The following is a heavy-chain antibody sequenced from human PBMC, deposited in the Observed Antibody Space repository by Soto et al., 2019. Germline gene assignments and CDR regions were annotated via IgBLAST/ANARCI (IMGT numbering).Heavy chain of an antibody. V-gene: IGHV4-31*03. CDR2: VYFSGST. D-gene: IGHD1-26*01. J-gene: IGHJ4*02. CDR3: ASGNAWEVLLAH. Sequence: TRSLTCTLAGASVIRGGYYWSWIRQLPGKGLEWIGYVYFSGSTYFNPSLESRLTMSLDTSQNQFSLKLRSVTAADTAVYHCASGNAWEVLLAHWSQGTLVTVSS. CDR1: GASVIRGGYY.